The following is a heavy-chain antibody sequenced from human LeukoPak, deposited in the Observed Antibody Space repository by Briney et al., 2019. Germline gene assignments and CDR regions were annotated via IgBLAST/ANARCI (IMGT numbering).Heavy chain of an antibody. J-gene: IGHJ4*02. CDR2: ISDSGGRT. V-gene: IGHV3-23*01. Sequence: GGSLRLSCAVSGITLSNYGMSWVRQAPGKGLEWVAGISDSGGRTNYADSVKGRFTISRDNPKNTLYLQMNSLRAEDTAVYFCAKRGVVIRAILVGFHKEAYYFDSWGQGALVTVSS. CDR1: GITLSNYG. D-gene: IGHD2-21*01. CDR3: AKRGVVIRAILVGFHKEAYYFDS.